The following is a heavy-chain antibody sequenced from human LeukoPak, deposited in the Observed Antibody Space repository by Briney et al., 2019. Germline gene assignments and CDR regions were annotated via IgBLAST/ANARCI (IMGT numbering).Heavy chain of an antibody. CDR2: ISGSGGST. CDR3: AKGFGELLYYYYYMDV. D-gene: IGHD3-10*01. J-gene: IGHJ6*03. CDR1: GFTFSSYG. V-gene: IGHV3-23*01. Sequence: GGTLRLSCAASGFTFSSYGMSWVRQAPGKGLEWVSAISGSGGSTYYADSVKGRFTISRDNSKNTLYLQMNSLRAEDTAVYYCAKGFGELLYYYYYMDVWGKGTTVTISS.